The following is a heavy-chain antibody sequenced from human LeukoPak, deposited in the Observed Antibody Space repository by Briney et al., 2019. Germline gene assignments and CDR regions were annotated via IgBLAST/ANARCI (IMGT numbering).Heavy chain of an antibody. V-gene: IGHV1-46*01. CDR3: ARESTHYYGSGSYYRTTPSELDY. J-gene: IGHJ4*02. D-gene: IGHD3-10*01. CDR1: GYTFTSYY. CDR2: INPSGGST. Sequence: ASVNVSCKASGYTFTSYYMHWVRQAPGQGLEWMGIINPSGGSTSYAQKFQGRVTMTRDTSTSTVYMELSSLRSEDTAVYYCARESTHYYGSGSYYRTTPSELDYWGQGTLVTVSS.